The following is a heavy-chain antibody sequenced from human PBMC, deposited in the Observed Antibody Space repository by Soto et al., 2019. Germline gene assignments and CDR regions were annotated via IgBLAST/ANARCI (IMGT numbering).Heavy chain of an antibody. CDR3: ARTPITMVREGGAFDI. D-gene: IGHD3-10*01. J-gene: IGHJ3*02. V-gene: IGHV3-30-3*01. CDR2: ISYDGSNK. CDR1: GFTFSSYA. Sequence: QVQLVESGGGVVQPGRSLRLSCAASGFTFSSYAMHWVRQAPGKGLEWVAVISYDGSNKYYADSVKGRFTISRDNSKNPLYLQMNSLRAEDTAVYYCARTPITMVREGGAFDIWGQGTMVTVSS.